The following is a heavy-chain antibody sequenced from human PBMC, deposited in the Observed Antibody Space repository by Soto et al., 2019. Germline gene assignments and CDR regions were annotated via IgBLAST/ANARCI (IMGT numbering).Heavy chain of an antibody. CDR3: ARTRPHTDYGMDV. Sequence: PGGSLRLSCAASGFTFSTYGMQWVRQAPGKGLEWVALIWSDGHTKYYVDSVKGRFTISRDNSKNTLYLQMNSLRAEDTAVFYCARTRPHTDYGMDVWGQGTTVTVSS. J-gene: IGHJ6*02. D-gene: IGHD5-18*01. CDR2: IWSDGHTK. CDR1: GFTFSTYG. V-gene: IGHV3-33*01.